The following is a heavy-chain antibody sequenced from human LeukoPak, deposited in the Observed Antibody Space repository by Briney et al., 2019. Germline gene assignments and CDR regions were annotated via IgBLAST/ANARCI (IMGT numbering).Heavy chain of an antibody. D-gene: IGHD3-10*01. CDR3: ASITMVRGVTTTYYFDY. J-gene: IGHJ4*02. CDR1: GFTFSTYW. Sequence: PGGSLRLSCAASGFTFSTYWMNWVRQAPGKGLEWVANIKQDGSERYYVDSVKGRFTISRDNAKNSLYLQMNSLRAEDTAVYYCASITMVRGVTTTYYFDYWGQGTLVTVSS. CDR2: IKQDGSER. V-gene: IGHV3-7*01.